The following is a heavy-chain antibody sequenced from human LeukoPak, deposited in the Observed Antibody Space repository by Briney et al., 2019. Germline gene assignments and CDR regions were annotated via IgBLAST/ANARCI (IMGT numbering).Heavy chain of an antibody. J-gene: IGHJ4*02. Sequence: GGSLRLSCAASGFTFSSYGMHWVRQAPGKGLEWVAFIRYDGSNKYYADSVKGRFTISRDNSKNTLYLQMDSLRAEDTAVYYCARASYSYGFPAHFDYWGQGTLVTVSS. CDR2: IRYDGSNK. D-gene: IGHD5-18*01. V-gene: IGHV3-30*02. CDR3: ARASYSYGFPAHFDY. CDR1: GFTFSSYG.